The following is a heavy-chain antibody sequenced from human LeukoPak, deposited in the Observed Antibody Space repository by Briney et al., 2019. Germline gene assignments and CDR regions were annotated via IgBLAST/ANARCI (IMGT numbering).Heavy chain of an antibody. D-gene: IGHD3-10*01. V-gene: IGHV3-33*01. Sequence: VGSLRLSCAASGFTFRSYGMQWVRQAPGKGLEWVAIIWYDGSNKYYSDSVKGRFTISRDNSKNTLYLQMNSLGAEDTAVYYCARVAGHDIRGLITYYFDDWGQGTLVTVSS. CDR3: ARVAGHDIRGLITYYFDD. CDR2: IWYDGSNK. CDR1: GFTFRSYG. J-gene: IGHJ4*02.